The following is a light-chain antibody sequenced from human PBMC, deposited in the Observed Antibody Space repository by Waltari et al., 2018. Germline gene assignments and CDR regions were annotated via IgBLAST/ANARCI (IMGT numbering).Light chain of an antibody. Sequence: DIALTQSPGTLSLSPGESATLSCRTSQSVTRSLAWYQQKPGQAPRLLIYGASNRATGIPDRFSGSGSGTDFSLTISSLEPEDFAVYYCQHYLRLPVTFGQGTKVEVK. CDR3: QHYLRLPVT. CDR1: QSVTRS. J-gene: IGKJ1*01. CDR2: GAS. V-gene: IGKV3-20*01.